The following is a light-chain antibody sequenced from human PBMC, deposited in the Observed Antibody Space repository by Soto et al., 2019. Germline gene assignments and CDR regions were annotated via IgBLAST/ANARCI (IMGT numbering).Light chain of an antibody. CDR2: LEGSGSY. V-gene: IGLV4-60*02. J-gene: IGLJ1*01. Sequence: QPVLTQSSSASASLGSSVKLTCTLSSGHSSYTIAWHQQQPGKAPRYLMKLEGSGSYNKGSGVPDRFSGSSSGADRYLTISNVQFADEADYYCETWDSDTYVFGTGTKLTVL. CDR3: ETWDSDTYV. CDR1: SGHSSYT.